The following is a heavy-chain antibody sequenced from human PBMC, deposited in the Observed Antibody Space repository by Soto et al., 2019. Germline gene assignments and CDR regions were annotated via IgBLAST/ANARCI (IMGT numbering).Heavy chain of an antibody. CDR2: ISWDGADT. CDR1: GFSFDDYS. CDR3: AIFGWGGSYSESHASEI. Sequence: GGSLRLSCAASGFSFDDYSMNWVRQVPGKGLEWVSLISWDGADTYYADSVKGRFTVSRDNSKNSLYLQMNSLTTEDTALYSCAIFGWGGSYSESHASEIWGQGTMVSVSS. V-gene: IGHV3-43*01. J-gene: IGHJ3*02. D-gene: IGHD1-26*01.